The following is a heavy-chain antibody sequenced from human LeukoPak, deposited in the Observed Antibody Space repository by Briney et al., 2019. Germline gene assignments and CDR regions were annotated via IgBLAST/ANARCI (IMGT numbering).Heavy chain of an antibody. V-gene: IGHV1-69*10. CDR3: ATVETDSSGYGVHYYYYGMDV. Sequence: GGSVKVSCKASGGTFSSYAISWVRQAPRQGLEWMGRINCITGDTRSAQKFQGRVTMTEDTSTDTAYMELSSLRSEDTAVYYCATVETDSSGYGVHYYYYGMDVWGQGTTVTVSS. CDR1: GGTFSSYA. CDR2: INCITGDT. D-gene: IGHD3-22*01. J-gene: IGHJ6*02.